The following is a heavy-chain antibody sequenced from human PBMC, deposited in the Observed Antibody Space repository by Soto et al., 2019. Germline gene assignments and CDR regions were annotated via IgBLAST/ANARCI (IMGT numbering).Heavy chain of an antibody. V-gene: IGHV3-23*01. CDR2: ISGTGVPT. J-gene: IGHJ5*02. D-gene: IGHD2-2*01. Sequence: PGGSLRLSCAASGFAFSAYAMSWVRQAPGKGLECISLISGTGVPTLYAESVKGRFSVSRDNSKDTLFLEMNNVRDDDTAIYYCAKSFCSSSSCFFLWVDPWGPGTLVTVSS. CDR1: GFAFSAYA. CDR3: AKSFCSSSSCFFLWVDP.